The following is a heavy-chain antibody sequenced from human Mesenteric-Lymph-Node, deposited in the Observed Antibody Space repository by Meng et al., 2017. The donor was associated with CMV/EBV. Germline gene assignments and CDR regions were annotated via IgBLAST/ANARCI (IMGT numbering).Heavy chain of an antibody. D-gene: IGHD3-10*01. CDR2: IRDDETNK. J-gene: IGHJ4*02. V-gene: IGHV3-30*02. CDR1: GFSFNSYG. CDR3: AKTRRRFGELYDFDY. Sequence: GGSLRLSCAASGFSFNSYGMHWVRQAPGKGLEWVAFIRDDETNKHSSDSVKDRFTISRDNFKNTLYLQMNSLRDEDTAVYYCAKTRRRFGELYDFDYWGQGTLVTVSS.